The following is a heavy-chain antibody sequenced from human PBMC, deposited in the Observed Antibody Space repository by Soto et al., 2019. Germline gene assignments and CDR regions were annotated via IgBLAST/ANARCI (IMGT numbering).Heavy chain of an antibody. CDR3: ASGVQLWYEYYFDH. J-gene: IGHJ4*02. V-gene: IGHV4-39*01. CDR2: IYYSGST. Sequence: SETLSLTCTVSGGSISSSSYYWGWIRQPPGKGLEWIGSIYYSGSTYYNPSLKSRVTISVDTSKNQFSLKLSSVTAADTAVYYCASGVQLWYEYYFDHWGQGTLVTVSS. CDR1: GGSISSSSYY. D-gene: IGHD5-18*01.